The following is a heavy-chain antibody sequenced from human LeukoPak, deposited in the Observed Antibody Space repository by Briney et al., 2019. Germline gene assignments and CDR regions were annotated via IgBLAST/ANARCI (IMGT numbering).Heavy chain of an antibody. CDR1: GFTFSDYY. D-gene: IGHD6-25*01. CDR3: ARHSGANYYYDYMDV. J-gene: IGHJ6*03. Sequence: GGSLRLSCAASGFTFSDYYMSWIRQAPGKGLEWVSYISSSGSTIYYADSVKGRFTISRDNAKNSLYLQMNSLKASDTAMYYCARHSGANYYYDYMDVWGKGTTVTVSS. V-gene: IGHV3-11*01. CDR2: ISSSGSTI.